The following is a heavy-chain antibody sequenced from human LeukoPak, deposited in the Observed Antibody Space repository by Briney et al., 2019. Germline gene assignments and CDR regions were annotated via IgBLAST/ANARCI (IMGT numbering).Heavy chain of an antibody. D-gene: IGHD2-15*01. Sequence: ASVKVSCKASGDTFSSYAITWVRQAPGQGLEWMGGIIPIFGTANYAQKFQGRVTITADESTSTAYMELSSLRSEDTAVYYCARPCSGGSCYSSFGAFDIWGQGTMVTVSS. J-gene: IGHJ3*02. CDR1: GDTFSSYA. V-gene: IGHV1-69*13. CDR2: IIPIFGTA. CDR3: ARPCSGGSCYSSFGAFDI.